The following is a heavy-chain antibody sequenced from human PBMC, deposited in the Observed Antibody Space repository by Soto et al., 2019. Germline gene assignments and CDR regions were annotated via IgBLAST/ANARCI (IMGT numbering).Heavy chain of an antibody. CDR1: GFTFTNYV. V-gene: IGHV3-23*01. J-gene: IGHJ4*02. CDR3: AKGFGSGWYSYFDY. D-gene: IGHD6-19*01. CDR2: ISGSGGST. Sequence: VHLLDSGGGLVQPGGSLRLSCAASGFTFTNYVMSWVRQAPGKGLEWVSAISGSGGSTYYADSVKGRFTISRDNSKNTLYLQMNSLRADDTAVYYCAKGFGSGWYSYFDYWGQGTLVTVSS.